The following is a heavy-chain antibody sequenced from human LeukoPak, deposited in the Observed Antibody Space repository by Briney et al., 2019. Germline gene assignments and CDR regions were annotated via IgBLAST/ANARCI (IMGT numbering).Heavy chain of an antibody. Sequence: GASVKVSCKASGYTFTSYYMRWVRQAPGQGLEWMGIINPSGGSTSYAQKFQGRVTMTRDTSTSTVYMELSSLRSEDTAVYYCARDKGAAAGTRDQTLFDYWGQGTLVTVSS. V-gene: IGHV1-46*01. CDR1: GYTFTSYY. CDR3: ARDKGAAAGTRDQTLFDY. J-gene: IGHJ4*02. CDR2: INPSGGST. D-gene: IGHD6-13*01.